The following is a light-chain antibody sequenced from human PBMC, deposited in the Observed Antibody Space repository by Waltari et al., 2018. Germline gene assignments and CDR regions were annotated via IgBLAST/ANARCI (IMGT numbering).Light chain of an antibody. V-gene: IGLV3-21*02. J-gene: IGLJ3*02. CDR3: QVCDTATDHWV. Sequence: SYVLTQPPSVSVAPGQTARITCGGDNIESQTVHWYQQKPGQAPLLVVFYNADRPSGIPERFSGSNSGNTATLTITRVEVGDEADFYCQVCDTATDHWVFGGGTKLTVL. CDR2: YNA. CDR1: NIESQT.